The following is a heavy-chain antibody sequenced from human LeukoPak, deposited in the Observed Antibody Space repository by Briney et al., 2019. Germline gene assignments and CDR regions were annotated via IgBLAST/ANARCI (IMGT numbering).Heavy chain of an antibody. CDR3: AHRKNYYDSSVFDN. J-gene: IGHJ4*02. Sequence: SGPTLVNPTQTLTLTCTFSGFSLNTRGVGVGWIRQPPGRALAWLALIYWDDDRRYSPSLKSRLTITKDTSKNQVVLTMTNMDPVDTATYSCAHRKNYYDSSVFDNWGQGTLVTVSS. CDR2: IYWDDDR. D-gene: IGHD3-22*01. V-gene: IGHV2-5*02. CDR1: GFSLNTRGVG.